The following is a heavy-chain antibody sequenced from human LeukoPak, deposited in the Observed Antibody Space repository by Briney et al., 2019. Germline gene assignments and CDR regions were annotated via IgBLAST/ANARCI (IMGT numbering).Heavy chain of an antibody. CDR2: INPNSGGT. V-gene: IGHV1-2*02. CDR1: GYTFTSYD. CDR3: ARVRPPYDFWSGYLMN. Sequence: GASVKVSCKASGYTFTSYDINWVRQATGQGLEWMGWINPNSGGTNYAQKFQGRVTMTRDTSISTAYMELSRLRSDDTAVYYCARVRPPYDFWSGYLMNWGQGTLVTVSS. J-gene: IGHJ4*02. D-gene: IGHD3-3*01.